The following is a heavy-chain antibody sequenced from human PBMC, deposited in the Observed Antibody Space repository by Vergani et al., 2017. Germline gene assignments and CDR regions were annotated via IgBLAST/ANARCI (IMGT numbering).Heavy chain of an antibody. CDR2: INHSGIT. Sequence: QVQLQQWGAGLLKPSETLSLTCAVYGGFFSGYYWSWILQPPGKGLEWSGEINHSGITNYNPSLKSRVTISVDPSKNQFSRKLSSVTAADTAVYYCARVARSLYDYWGQGTLVTVSS. CDR3: ARVARSLYDY. CDR1: GGFFSGYY. V-gene: IGHV4-34*01. J-gene: IGHJ4*02. D-gene: IGHD1-14*01.